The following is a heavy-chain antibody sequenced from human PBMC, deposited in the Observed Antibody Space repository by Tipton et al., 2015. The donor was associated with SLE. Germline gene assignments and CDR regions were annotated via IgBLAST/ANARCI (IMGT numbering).Heavy chain of an antibody. J-gene: IGHJ4*02. CDR2: IHYNRDT. Sequence: TLSLTCTVYGGSLSGYWWNWIRQTPGKGLEWIGYIHYNRDTNYHPSLKSRFTISIDTSKNQFSLNLTSVTATDTAVYYCARDSGVTDSFPFDYWGQGTLVTVSS. CDR1: GGSLSGYW. D-gene: IGHD3-22*01. CDR3: ARDSGVTDSFPFDY. V-gene: IGHV4-34*11.